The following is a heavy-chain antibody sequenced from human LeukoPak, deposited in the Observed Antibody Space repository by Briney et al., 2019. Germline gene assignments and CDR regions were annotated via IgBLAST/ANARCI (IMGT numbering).Heavy chain of an antibody. CDR3: ARDRTRHYYYGSGSYYNNWFDP. CDR2: INHSGST. Sequence: PSETLSLTCAVYGGSFSGYYWSWIRQPPGKGLEWIGEINHSGSTNYNPSLKSRVTISVDTSKNQFSLKLSSVTAADTAVYYCARDRTRHYYYGSGSYYNNWFDPWGQGTLVTVSS. J-gene: IGHJ5*02. V-gene: IGHV4-34*01. D-gene: IGHD3-10*01. CDR1: GGSFSGYY.